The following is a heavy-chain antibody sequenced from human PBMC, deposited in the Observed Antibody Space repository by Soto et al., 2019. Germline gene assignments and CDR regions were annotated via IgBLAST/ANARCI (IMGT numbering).Heavy chain of an antibody. Sequence: QVQLLQSGAEVKKSGSSVKVSCKVSGGIFRRYAISWVRQAPGQGLEWLGGIVPIFDITNYAQKFQGRATITADESTSSAYMDLTSLRSEDTAVYYCARPDEGSYSSNHHYYYALDVWGQGTTVTVSS. CDR2: IVPIFDIT. D-gene: IGHD3-16*01. V-gene: IGHV1-69*01. J-gene: IGHJ6*02. CDR1: GGIFRRYA. CDR3: ARPDEGSYSSNHHYYYALDV.